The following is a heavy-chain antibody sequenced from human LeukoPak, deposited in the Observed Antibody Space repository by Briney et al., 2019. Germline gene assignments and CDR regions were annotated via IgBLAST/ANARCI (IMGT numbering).Heavy chain of an antibody. CDR1: GGSISNSY. CDR2: IYYSGNT. V-gene: IGHV4-39*01. J-gene: IGHJ4*02. CDR3: ARQTGSGLFILP. Sequence: SETLSLTCTVSGGSISNSYWGWIRQPPGKGLEWIGSIYYSGNTYYNASLKSQVSISIDTSKNQSSLRLTSVTAADIAVYYCARQTGSGLFILPGGQGTLVTVSS. D-gene: IGHD3/OR15-3a*01.